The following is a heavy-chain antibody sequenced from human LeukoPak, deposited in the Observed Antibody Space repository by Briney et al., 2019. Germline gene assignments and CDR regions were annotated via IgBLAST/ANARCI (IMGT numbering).Heavy chain of an antibody. J-gene: IGHJ4*02. Sequence: SETLSLTCTVSGDSISSSGYYWGWIRHLPGKGLEWIGYIYYSGTTYYNPSLKSRVTISVDTSKNQFSLNLTSLTAADTAVYYCARGDGYYFDYWGQGTLVTVSS. CDR3: ARGDGYYFDY. CDR2: IYYSGTT. CDR1: GDSISSSGYY. V-gene: IGHV4-31*03. D-gene: IGHD5-24*01.